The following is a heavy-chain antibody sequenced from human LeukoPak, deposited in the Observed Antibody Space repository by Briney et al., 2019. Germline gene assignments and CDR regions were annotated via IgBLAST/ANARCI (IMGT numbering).Heavy chain of an antibody. D-gene: IGHD3-10*01. V-gene: IGHV1-18*01. Sequence: ASVKVSCKASGYTFTSYGISWVRQAPGQGLEWMGRISAYNGNTNYAQKLQGRVTMTTDTSTSTAYMELRSLRSDDTAVYYCARDLGGGPLDAFDIWGQGTMVTVSS. CDR1: GYTFTSYG. CDR3: ARDLGGGPLDAFDI. J-gene: IGHJ3*02. CDR2: ISAYNGNT.